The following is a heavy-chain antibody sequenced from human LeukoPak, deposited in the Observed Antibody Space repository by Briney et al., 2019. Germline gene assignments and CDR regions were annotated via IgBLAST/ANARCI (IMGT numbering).Heavy chain of an antibody. V-gene: IGHV4-34*01. D-gene: IGHD2-15*01. CDR1: GESFSAYC. Sequence: SETLSLTCAVSGESFSAYCWSWIRQVPGKGLEWIGEIDHRGVSTYNPSLKSRATMLVDTSNNHFSLSLTSVTAADTATYYCASRSLTLAAARCFDDWGQGTVVTVSS. CDR2: IDHRGVS. J-gene: IGHJ4*03. CDR3: ASRSLTLAAARCFDD.